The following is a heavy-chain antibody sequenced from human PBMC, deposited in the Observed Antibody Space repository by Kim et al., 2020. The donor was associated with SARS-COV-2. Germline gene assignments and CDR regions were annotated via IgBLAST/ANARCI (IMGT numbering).Heavy chain of an antibody. Sequence: NTTPSLKSRYTISGDTSKNQFSLKLSSVPAADTAGYYWAREEVTLAFDYWGQGTLVTVSS. CDR3: AREEVTLAFDY. J-gene: IGHJ4*02. V-gene: IGHV4-4*07.